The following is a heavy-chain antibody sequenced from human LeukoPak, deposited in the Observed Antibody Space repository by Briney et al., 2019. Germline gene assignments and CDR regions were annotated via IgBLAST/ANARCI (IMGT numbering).Heavy chain of an antibody. CDR1: GFTSGTYW. CDR3: ARAPHYSNYGPYYYGMDV. J-gene: IGHJ6*02. Sequence: PGGSLRLSCAASGFTSGTYWMSWVRQAPGKGLEWLANIKQDGSEKNYVDSVKGRFTISRDNAKNSLYLQMNSLRAEDTAVYYCARAPHYSNYGPYYYGMDVWGQGTTVTVSS. V-gene: IGHV3-7*01. D-gene: IGHD4-11*01. CDR2: IKQDGSEK.